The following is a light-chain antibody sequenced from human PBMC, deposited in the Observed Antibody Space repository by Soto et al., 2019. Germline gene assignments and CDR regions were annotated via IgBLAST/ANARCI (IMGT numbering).Light chain of an antibody. Sequence: DIQMTQSPSSVSASVGDRVTITCRASQDISSWLAWFQQKPGEAPRLLIYAATSLHSGVPSRFSGSGSGTDFTLPISSLQPEDFATYFCQQGNSFPLTFGGGTKVEIK. V-gene: IGKV1-12*01. CDR3: QQGNSFPLT. CDR1: QDISSW. J-gene: IGKJ4*01. CDR2: AAT.